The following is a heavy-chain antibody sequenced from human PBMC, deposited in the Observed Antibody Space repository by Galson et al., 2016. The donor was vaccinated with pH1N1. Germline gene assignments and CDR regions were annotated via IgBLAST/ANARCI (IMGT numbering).Heavy chain of an antibody. J-gene: IGHJ4*02. D-gene: IGHD3-16*01. CDR2: IHSNGAT. V-gene: IGHV4-4*09. CDR3: TRGRASFGERVFDY. Sequence: ETLSLTCTVSGGSINNYYWSWIRQPPGRGLEWIGFIHSNGATNYKPSLKSRLTMSIDTSKNQFSLRLSSVTAADTAIYYCTRGRASFGERVFDYWGQGALVTVSS. CDR1: GGSINNYY.